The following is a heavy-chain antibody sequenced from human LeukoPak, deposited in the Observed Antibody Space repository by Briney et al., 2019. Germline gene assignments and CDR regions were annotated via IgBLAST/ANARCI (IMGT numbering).Heavy chain of an antibody. J-gene: IGHJ6*03. D-gene: IGHD6-19*01. V-gene: IGHV3-74*01. CDR1: GFSFSSYW. CDR3: ARGQAQQWLVSPWNYYYMDV. CDR2: LNSDGSST. Sequence: GGSLRLSCAASGFSFSSYWMHWVRQAPGRGLVWVSRLNSDGSSTTYADSVKGRFTISRDNAKNTLYLQMNSLRAEDTAVYYCARGQAQQWLVSPWNYYYMDVWGKGTTVTISS.